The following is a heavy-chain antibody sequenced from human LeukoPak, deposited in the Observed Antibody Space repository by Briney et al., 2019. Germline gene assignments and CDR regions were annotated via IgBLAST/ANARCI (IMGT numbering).Heavy chain of an antibody. J-gene: IGHJ4*02. CDR1: GGSISSGSHH. CDR2: IHYSRTT. D-gene: IGHD5-12*01. V-gene: IGHV4-39*01. CDR3: ARHDGRGGATMGALDS. Sequence: KPSETLSLTCTVSGGSISSGSHHWGWFRQSPGKGLEWTGSIHYSRTTYHNPSLNSRVTISEVTSKNQFSLQLNSMTAADTAVYYCARHDGRGGATMGALDSWGQGSLVTVSS.